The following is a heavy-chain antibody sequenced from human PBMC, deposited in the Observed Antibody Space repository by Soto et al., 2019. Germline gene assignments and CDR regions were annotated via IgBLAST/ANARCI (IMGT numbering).Heavy chain of an antibody. D-gene: IGHD2-15*01. V-gene: IGHV1-69*01. CDR2: IIPICGAP. CDR3: ARGLQYSRPGWFDP. Sequence: QVQLVQSGAEVKKPAASVKVSCKATGGTFSNYGISWVRQAPAQGLEYMGGIIPICGAPNYAQRFQGRVTSTADDSMSTVYLELSSLGLEDSAGYYCARGLQYSRPGWFDPWGQGTRVTVSS. J-gene: IGHJ5*02. CDR1: GGTFSNYG.